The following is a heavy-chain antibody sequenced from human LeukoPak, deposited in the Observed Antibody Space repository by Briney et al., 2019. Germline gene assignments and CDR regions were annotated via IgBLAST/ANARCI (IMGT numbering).Heavy chain of an antibody. CDR1: GYTFTSYD. Sequence: GASVTVSCKASGYTFTSYDINWVRQATGQGLEWMGWMNPNSGNTGYAQRFQGRVTMTRNTSISTAYMELSSLRSEDTAVYYCARVARRITIFGVVIIEGFDYWGQGTLVTVSS. V-gene: IGHV1-8*01. D-gene: IGHD3-3*01. J-gene: IGHJ4*02. CDR3: ARVARRITIFGVVIIEGFDY. CDR2: MNPNSGNT.